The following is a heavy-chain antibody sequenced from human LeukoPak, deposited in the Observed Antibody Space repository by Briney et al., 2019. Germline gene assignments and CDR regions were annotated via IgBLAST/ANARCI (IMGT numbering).Heavy chain of an antibody. CDR1: GVSISSYY. J-gene: IGHJ3*02. CDR3: AGTTTKVAFDI. V-gene: IGHV4-4*07. CDR2: IYTSGST. Sequence: SETLSLTCTVSGVSISSYYWSWIRQPAGKGLEWIGRIYTSGSTNYNPSLKSRVTMSVDTSKNHFSLKLSSVTAADTAVYYCAGTTTKVAFDIWGQGTMVTVSS. D-gene: IGHD2/OR15-2a*01.